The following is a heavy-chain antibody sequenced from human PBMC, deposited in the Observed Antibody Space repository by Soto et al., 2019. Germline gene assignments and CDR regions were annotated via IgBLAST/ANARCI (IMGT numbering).Heavy chain of an antibody. J-gene: IGHJ4*02. D-gene: IGHD1-1*01. Sequence: QVQLVESGGGVVQPGRSLRLSCAASGFTFSSYAMHWVRQAPGKGLEWVAVISYDGSNKYYADSVKGRFTISRDNSKNPPYLQINSLRAEDTAVYYCARHRGLDLDYWGQGTLVTVSS. V-gene: IGHV3-30-3*01. CDR2: ISYDGSNK. CDR3: ARHRGLDLDY. CDR1: GFTFSSYA.